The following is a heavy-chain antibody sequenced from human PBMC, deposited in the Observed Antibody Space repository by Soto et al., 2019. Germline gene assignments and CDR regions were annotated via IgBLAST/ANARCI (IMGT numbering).Heavy chain of an antibody. Sequence: EVQLVESGGGLVKPGGALRLSCAASGFTFSTVWMHWVRQDPGKWLEWAGRIKRKTDGGTTDYAAPVKGRFTISRDDSKNTLYLQMNSLKAEDTAVYYCTTIAAAGKVRFDPWGQGTLVTVSS. J-gene: IGHJ5*02. V-gene: IGHV3-15*07. D-gene: IGHD6-13*01. CDR2: IKRKTDGGTT. CDR3: TTIAAAGKVRFDP. CDR1: GFTFSTVW.